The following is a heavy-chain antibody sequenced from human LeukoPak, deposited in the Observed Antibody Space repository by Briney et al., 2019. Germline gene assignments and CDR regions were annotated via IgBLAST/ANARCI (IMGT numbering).Heavy chain of an antibody. Sequence: GGSLRLSCAASGFTFSSYAMHWVRQAPGKGLEYVSAISSNGGSTYYANSVKGRFTISRDNSKNTLYLQMGSLRAEDMAVYYCAREGSGYSSSWLFDYWGQGILVTVSS. V-gene: IGHV3-64*01. CDR1: GFTFSSYA. CDR3: AREGSGYSSSWLFDY. J-gene: IGHJ4*02. D-gene: IGHD6-13*01. CDR2: ISSNGGST.